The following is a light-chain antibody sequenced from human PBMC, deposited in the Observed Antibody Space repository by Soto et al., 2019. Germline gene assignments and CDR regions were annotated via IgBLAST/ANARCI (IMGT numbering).Light chain of an antibody. CDR2: GNT. J-gene: IGLJ3*02. Sequence: QSVLTQPPSVSGAPGQRVTISCTGSFFNIGAGYNVHWYQQLPGTAPKLLIYGNTNRPSGVPDRFSGSKSGTSASLAITGLQIEDEGDYYCQSYDSRRNWVFGGGTKLTVL. CDR3: QSYDSRRNWV. CDR1: FFNIGAGYN. V-gene: IGLV1-40*01.